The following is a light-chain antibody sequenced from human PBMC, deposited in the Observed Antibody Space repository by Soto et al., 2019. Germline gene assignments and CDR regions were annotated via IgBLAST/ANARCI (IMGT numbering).Light chain of an antibody. CDR3: QHYGSSPLT. CDR1: QSISATH. J-gene: IGKJ4*01. Sequence: IVLTQSPGTLSLSPGERATLSCRASQSISATHLAWYQQRPGQAPRLLRYGASSRATGIPDRFSGSGSGTDFTLTISRVEPEDFAVFYCQHYGSSPLTFGGGTKVEIK. V-gene: IGKV3-20*01. CDR2: GAS.